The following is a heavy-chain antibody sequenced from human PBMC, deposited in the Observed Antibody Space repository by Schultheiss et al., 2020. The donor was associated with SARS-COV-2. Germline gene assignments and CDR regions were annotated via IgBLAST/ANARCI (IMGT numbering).Heavy chain of an antibody. CDR2: ISYDGSNK. V-gene: IGHV3-30*03. J-gene: IGHJ4*02. D-gene: IGHD4-17*01. CDR3: ARDHYGYDY. Sequence: GGSLRLSCAASGFTFSSYGMHWVRQAPGKGLEWVAVISYDGSNKYYADSVKGRFTISRDNSKNTLYLQMNSLRAEDTAVYYCARDHYGYDYWGQGTLVTVSS. CDR1: GFTFSSYG.